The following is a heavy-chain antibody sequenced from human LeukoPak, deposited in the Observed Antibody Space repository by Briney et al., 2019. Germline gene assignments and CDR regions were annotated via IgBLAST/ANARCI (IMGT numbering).Heavy chain of an antibody. V-gene: IGHV3-33*01. CDR1: GFTFSSYG. CDR2: IWYDGSNK. D-gene: IGHD2-8*01. J-gene: IGHJ4*02. Sequence: PGGSLRLSCAASGFTFSSYGMHWVRQAPGKGLEWVAVIWYDGSNKYYADSVKGRFTISRDNSKNTLYLQMNSLRAEDTAVYYCAVGGVYASFDYWGQGTLVTVSS. CDR3: AVGGVYASFDY.